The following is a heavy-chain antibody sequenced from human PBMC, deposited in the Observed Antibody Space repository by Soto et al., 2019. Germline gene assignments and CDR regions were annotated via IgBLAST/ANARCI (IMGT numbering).Heavy chain of an antibody. J-gene: IGHJ4*02. CDR3: AREGLEYGDYFDY. CDR2: VSASGLNT. Sequence: GGSLRLSCAASGFTFSTYAMAWVRQAPGKGLEWVSGVSASGLNTDYADPVKGRFYISRDNSKNTVSLHMKSLRAEDTAVYYCAREGLEYGDYFDYWGPGILVTVSS. D-gene: IGHD4-17*01. CDR1: GFTFSTYA. V-gene: IGHV3-23*01.